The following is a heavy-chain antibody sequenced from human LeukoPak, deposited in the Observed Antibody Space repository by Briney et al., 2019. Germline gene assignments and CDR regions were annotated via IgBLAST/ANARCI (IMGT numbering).Heavy chain of an antibody. Sequence: EPSETLSLTCTVSAASISSSSYYWSWIRQPPGKGLDWIGSIYYSRTNYYNPSRKSRVTISVDTSKNQFSLKLSSVTAADTAVYYCARREYDSSGYSAFDIWGQGTMVTVSS. D-gene: IGHD3-22*01. V-gene: IGHV4-39*01. J-gene: IGHJ3*02. CDR1: AASISSSSYY. CDR2: IYYSRTN. CDR3: ARREYDSSGYSAFDI.